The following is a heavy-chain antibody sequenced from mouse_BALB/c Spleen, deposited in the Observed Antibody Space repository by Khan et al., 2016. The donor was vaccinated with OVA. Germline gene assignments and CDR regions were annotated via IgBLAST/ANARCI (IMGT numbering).Heavy chain of an antibody. V-gene: IGHV9-3-1*01. CDR2: INTYTGQP. D-gene: IGHD3-1*01. CDR1: GYTFTNYG. J-gene: IGHJ1*01. Sequence: QIQLVQSGPELKKPGETVKIPCKASGYTFTNYGMNWVKQPPGKGLKWMGWINTYTGQPTYADDFKGRFAFSLETSASTAYLQINSLTNEDTATYFCARASSYWYFDVWGAGTTVTVSS. CDR3: ARASSYWYFDV.